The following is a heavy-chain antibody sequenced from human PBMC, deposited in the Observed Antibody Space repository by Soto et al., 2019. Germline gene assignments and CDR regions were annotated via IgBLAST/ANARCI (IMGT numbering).Heavy chain of an antibody. CDR3: AIEGVPAAMREDYYYYGMDV. Sequence: QVQLVQSGAEVKKPGASVKVSCKASGGTFSSYAISWVRQAPGQGLEWMGGIIPIFGTANYAQKFQGRVTITADESTSTAYMELSSLRSEDTAVYYCAIEGVPAAMREDYYYYGMDVWGQGTTVTVSS. D-gene: IGHD2-2*01. J-gene: IGHJ6*02. V-gene: IGHV1-69*01. CDR2: IIPIFGTA. CDR1: GGTFSSYA.